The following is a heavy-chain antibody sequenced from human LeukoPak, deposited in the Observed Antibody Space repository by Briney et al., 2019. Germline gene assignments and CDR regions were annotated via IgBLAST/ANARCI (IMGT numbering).Heavy chain of an antibody. CDR3: ATVPLIDSSGYYY. CDR1: GYTLTELS. D-gene: IGHD3-22*01. V-gene: IGHV1-24*01. Sequence: GAAVKVSCKVSGYTLTELSMHWVRPAPGKGLEWMGGFDPEDGDTIYAQKFQGRVTMTEDTSTDTAYMELSSLRSEDTAVYYCATVPLIDSSGYYYWGQGTLVTVSS. CDR2: FDPEDGDT. J-gene: IGHJ4*02.